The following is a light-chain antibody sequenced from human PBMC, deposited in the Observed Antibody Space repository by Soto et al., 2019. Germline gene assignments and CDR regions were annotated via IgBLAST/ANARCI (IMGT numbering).Light chain of an antibody. CDR3: SSYTNSSTSYV. CDR2: EVN. V-gene: IGLV2-14*01. Sequence: QSALTQPASVSGSPGQSITISCTGTSSDIGGYNYVSWYQQHPGKAPKLMIYEVNNRPSGVSNRFSGSKSGNTASLTISGLQAEDEADYYCSSYTNSSTSYVFGTGTKVTVL. CDR1: SSDIGGYNY. J-gene: IGLJ1*01.